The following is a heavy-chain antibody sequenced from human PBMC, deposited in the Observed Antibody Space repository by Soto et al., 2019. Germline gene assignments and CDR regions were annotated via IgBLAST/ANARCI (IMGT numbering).Heavy chain of an antibody. CDR3: ARDSHYYGSGSYYKGAFDI. CDR2: ISSSSSTI. Sequence: EVQLVESGGGSVQPGGSLRLSCAASGFTFSSYSMNWVRQAPGKGLEWVSYISSSSSTIYYADSVKGRFTISRDNAKNSLYLQMNSLRAEDTAVYYCARDSHYYGSGSYYKGAFDIWGQGTMVTVSS. J-gene: IGHJ3*02. V-gene: IGHV3-48*01. CDR1: GFTFSSYS. D-gene: IGHD3-10*01.